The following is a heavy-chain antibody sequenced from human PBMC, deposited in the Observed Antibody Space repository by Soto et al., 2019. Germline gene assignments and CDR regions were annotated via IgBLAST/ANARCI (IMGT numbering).Heavy chain of an antibody. CDR1: GFFFSGSA. D-gene: IGHD2-2*02. CDR3: ARGQGAAIGDYYYHGMDV. CDR2: TRSRPNNFAT. Sequence: EVQLVESGGGLVQPGGSLKLSCAASGFFFSGSAIHWVRQASGKGLYWVGRTRSRPNNFATSFVASVKGRLNFSRDDSKNTAYLQMNTLKPEDTAVYYCARGQGAAIGDYYYHGMDVWGQGTTVTVSS. J-gene: IGHJ6*02. V-gene: IGHV3-73*02.